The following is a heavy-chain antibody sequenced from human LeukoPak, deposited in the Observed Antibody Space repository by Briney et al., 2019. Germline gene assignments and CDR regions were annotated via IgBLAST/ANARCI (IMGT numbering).Heavy chain of an antibody. D-gene: IGHD3-9*01. Sequence: ASVKVSCKASGYTFTSYGISWVRQAPGQGLEWMGRISAYNGNTNYAQKLQGRVTMTTDTSTSTAYMELRSLRSDDTAVYYCARATLRYFDWLLPDDYWGQGTLVTVSS. CDR3: ARATLRYFDWLLPDDY. CDR1: GYTFTSYG. V-gene: IGHV1-18*01. CDR2: ISAYNGNT. J-gene: IGHJ4*02.